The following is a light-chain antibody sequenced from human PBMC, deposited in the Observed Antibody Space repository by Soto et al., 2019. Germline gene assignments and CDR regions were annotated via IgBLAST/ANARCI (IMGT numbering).Light chain of an antibody. V-gene: IGLV2-14*03. J-gene: IGLJ1*01. Sequence: QSVLTQPASVSGSPGQSITISCTGTISDVGGNKFVSWYQQYPGKAPKLMICDVSNRPSGVSNRFSGSKSGNTASLTISGLQAEDEADYYCSSFTGTNYVFGTGTKVT. CDR2: DVS. CDR3: SSFTGTNYV. CDR1: ISDVGGNKF.